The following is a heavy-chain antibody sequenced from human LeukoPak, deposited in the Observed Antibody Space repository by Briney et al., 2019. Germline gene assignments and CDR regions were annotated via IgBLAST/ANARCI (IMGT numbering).Heavy chain of an antibody. Sequence: GGSLRLSCAASGFTLSSYWMSWVRQAPGKRLEWVANINRDGSEKYYVDSVKGRFTISRDNAKNSLYLQMNSLRAEDTAVYYCVKDFGGNSDYWGQGTLVTVSS. J-gene: IGHJ4*02. V-gene: IGHV3-7*02. CDR2: INRDGSEK. D-gene: IGHD4-23*01. CDR3: VKDFGGNSDY. CDR1: GFTLSSYW.